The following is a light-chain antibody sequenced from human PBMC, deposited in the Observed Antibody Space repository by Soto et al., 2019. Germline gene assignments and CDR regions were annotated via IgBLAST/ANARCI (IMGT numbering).Light chain of an antibody. J-gene: IGKJ2*01. CDR1: QSITSC. V-gene: IGKV1-5*03. CDR3: QQCNSFPYI. CDR2: KVS. Sequence: DIQMTQSPATLSASVGDRVTITCRASQSITSCLAWYQQKPGKAPKLLIYKVSTLGSGVPSRFSGSGSGTEFTLPISSLQPGDFATYYCQQCNSFPYIFGQGTKLEIK.